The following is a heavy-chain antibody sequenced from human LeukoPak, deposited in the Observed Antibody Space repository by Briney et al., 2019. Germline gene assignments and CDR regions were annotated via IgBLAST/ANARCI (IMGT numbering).Heavy chain of an antibody. V-gene: IGHV4-39*01. D-gene: IGHD3-10*01. Sequence: SETLSLTCAVSGGSINSSSYYWGWIRQPPGKGLEWIGTIYYSGSTYYNPSLKSRVTISVDTSKNQFSLKLSSVTASDTAVYYCARRFAPSRNDAFDIWGQGTMVTVSS. CDR2: IYYSGST. J-gene: IGHJ3*02. CDR3: ARRFAPSRNDAFDI. CDR1: GGSINSSSYY.